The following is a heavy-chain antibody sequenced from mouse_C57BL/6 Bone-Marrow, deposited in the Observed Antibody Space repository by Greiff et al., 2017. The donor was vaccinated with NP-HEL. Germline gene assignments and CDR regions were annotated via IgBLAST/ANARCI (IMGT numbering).Heavy chain of an antibody. J-gene: IGHJ3*01. CDR1: GFTIKDYY. CDR2: IDPEDGET. Sequence: VQLQQSGAELVKPGASVKLSCTASGFTIKDYYMHWVKQRTEHGLEWIGRIDPEDGETKYAQKFQGKATITADTSSNTAYLKLSSLTSEDTAVYYCARGWLLPWGQGTLVTVSA. CDR3: ARGWLLP. D-gene: IGHD2-3*01. V-gene: IGHV14-2*01.